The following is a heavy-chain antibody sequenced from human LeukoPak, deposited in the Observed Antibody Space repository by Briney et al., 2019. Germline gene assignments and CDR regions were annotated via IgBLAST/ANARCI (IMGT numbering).Heavy chain of an antibody. CDR2: ISSSGSTI. D-gene: IGHD5-24*01. V-gene: IGHV3-48*03. CDR1: GFTFSSYE. J-gene: IGHJ4*02. Sequence: PGGSLRLSCAASGFTFSSYEMNWVRQAPGKGLEWVSYISSSGSTIYYADSVKGRFTISRDNAKNSLYLQLNSLRAEDTAVYHCARVSRLQSFDYWGQGTLVTVSS. CDR3: ARVSRLQSFDY.